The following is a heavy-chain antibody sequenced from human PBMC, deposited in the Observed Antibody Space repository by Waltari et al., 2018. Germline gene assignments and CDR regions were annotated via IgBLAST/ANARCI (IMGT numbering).Heavy chain of an antibody. D-gene: IGHD5-18*01. CDR3: ARNAANGAVDI. V-gene: IGHV3-7*01. CDR1: GFTFSSYW. CDR2: IKEDGSEK. J-gene: IGHJ3*02. Sequence: EVQLVESGGGLVQPGGSLRLSCAASGFTFSSYWMSWVRQAPGTGLEWVANIKEDGSEKYYVDSVKGRFTISRDNAKNSLYLQMNSLRAEDTAVYYCARNAANGAVDIWGQGTMVTVSS.